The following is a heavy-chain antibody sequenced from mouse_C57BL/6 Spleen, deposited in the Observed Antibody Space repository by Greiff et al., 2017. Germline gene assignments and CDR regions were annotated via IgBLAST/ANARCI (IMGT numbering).Heavy chain of an antibody. CDR1: GYTFTSYW. CDR2: IHPNSGST. Sequence: QVQLKQPGAELVKPGASVKLSCKASGYTFTSYWMHWVKQRPGQGLEWIGMIHPNSGSTNYNEKFKSKATLTVDKSSSTAYMQLSSLTSEDSAVYYCARSRIYYDYDGWYFDVWGTGTTVTVSS. V-gene: IGHV1-64*01. D-gene: IGHD2-4*01. J-gene: IGHJ1*03. CDR3: ARSRIYYDYDGWYFDV.